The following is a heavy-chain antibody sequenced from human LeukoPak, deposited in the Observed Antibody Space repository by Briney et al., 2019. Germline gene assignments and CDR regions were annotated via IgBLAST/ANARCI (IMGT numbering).Heavy chain of an antibody. J-gene: IGHJ4*02. Sequence: PGGSLRLSCAASGFTVSSNYMSWVRQAPGKGLEWVSIIYSGGSTFYADSVKGRFTISRDNSKNTLYLQMNSLRAEDTAVYYCAREGPAYYYPHYFDSWGRGTLVTVSS. D-gene: IGHD3-22*01. V-gene: IGHV3-53*01. CDR3: AREGPAYYYPHYFDS. CDR2: IYSGGST. CDR1: GFTVSSNY.